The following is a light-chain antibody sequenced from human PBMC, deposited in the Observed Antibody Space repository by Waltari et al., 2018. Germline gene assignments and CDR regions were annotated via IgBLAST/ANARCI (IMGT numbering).Light chain of an antibody. V-gene: IGKV3-20*01. J-gene: IGKJ1*01. CDR2: GAS. CDR1: QSIGRS. CDR3: QHYVRLPVT. Sequence: EIMLTQSPGTLSLSPGARATLPCRTSQSIGRSLAWYQQKPGQAPRLLIYGASSRATDIPDRFSGSGSGTDFSLTINRLEPEDSALYYCQHYVRLPVTFGQGTKVEIK.